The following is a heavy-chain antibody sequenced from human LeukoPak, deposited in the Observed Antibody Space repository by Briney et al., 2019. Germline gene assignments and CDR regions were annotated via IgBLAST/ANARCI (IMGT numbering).Heavy chain of an antibody. CDR3: ARDRDSGATTGSIFDY. J-gene: IGHJ4*02. V-gene: IGHV3-7*03. CDR1: GFTFSSDW. Sequence: TGGSLRLSCVASGFTFSSDWMSWVRQAPGKGLEWVANIKQDGSEQYYVDSVKGRFTISRDNAKNSLYLQMNSLRAEDTAVYFCARDRDSGATTGSIFDYWGQGTLVTVSS. D-gene: IGHD4-17*01. CDR2: IKQDGSEQ.